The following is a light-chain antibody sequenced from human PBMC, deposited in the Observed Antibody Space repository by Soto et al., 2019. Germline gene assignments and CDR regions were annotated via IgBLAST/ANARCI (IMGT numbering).Light chain of an antibody. CDR3: CSYAGSTIVVV. CDR1: SSDVGSYNL. J-gene: IGLJ2*01. V-gene: IGLV2-23*01. Sequence: QSALTQPASVSGSPGQSITFSCTGTSSDVGSYNLVSWYQQHPGKAPKLMIYEGSKRPSGVSNRFSGSKSGNTASLTISGLQAEDEADYYCCSYAGSTIVVVFGGGTQLTVL. CDR2: EGS.